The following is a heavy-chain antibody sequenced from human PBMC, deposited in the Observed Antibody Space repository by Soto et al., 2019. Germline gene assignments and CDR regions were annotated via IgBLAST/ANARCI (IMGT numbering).Heavy chain of an antibody. CDR1: GYTFTSYD. CDR2: MNPNSGNT. J-gene: IGHJ6*02. Sequence: ASVKVSCKASGYTFTSYDINWVRQATGQGLEWMGWMNPNSGNTGYAQKFQGRVTMTRNTSISTAYMELSSLRSEDTAVYYCARGSIGLMVYAIYYYYYGMDVWGQGTTVTVSS. V-gene: IGHV1-8*01. D-gene: IGHD2-8*01. CDR3: ARGSIGLMVYAIYYYYYGMDV.